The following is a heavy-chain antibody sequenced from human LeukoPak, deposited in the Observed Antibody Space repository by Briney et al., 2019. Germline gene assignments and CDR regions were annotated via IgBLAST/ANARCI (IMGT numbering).Heavy chain of an antibody. J-gene: IGHJ4*02. CDR2: ISSSGSTI. V-gene: IGHV3-48*03. Sequence: GGSLRLSCAASGFTFSSYEMNWVRQAPGKGLEWVSYISSSGSTIYYADSVKGRFTISRDNSKNTLYLQMNSLRAEDTAVYYCAKDGDGYFDWLLSLDYWGQGTLVTVSS. CDR3: AKDGDGYFDWLLSLDY. D-gene: IGHD3-9*01. CDR1: GFTFSSYE.